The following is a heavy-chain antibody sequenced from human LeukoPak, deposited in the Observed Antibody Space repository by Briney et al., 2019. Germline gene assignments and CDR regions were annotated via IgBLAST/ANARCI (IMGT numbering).Heavy chain of an antibody. J-gene: IGHJ5*02. CDR1: GYTLTELS. CDR3: ATARGDCSSTSCYTGWFDP. D-gene: IGHD2-2*02. Sequence: ASVKVSCKVSGYTLTELSMHWLRQAPGKGLEWMGGFDPEDGETIYAQKFQGRVTMTEDTSTDTAYMELSSLRSEDTAVYYCATARGDCSSTSCYTGWFDPSGQGTLVTVSS. CDR2: FDPEDGET. V-gene: IGHV1-24*01.